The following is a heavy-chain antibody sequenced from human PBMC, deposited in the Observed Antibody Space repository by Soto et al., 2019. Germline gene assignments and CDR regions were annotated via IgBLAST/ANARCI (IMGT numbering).Heavy chain of an antibody. D-gene: IGHD1-1*01. J-gene: IGHJ4*02. CDR1: GFTFTNVA. Sequence: PXGSLRLSCVASGFTFTNVAMTWVRQAPGKGLEWVSSITDGGGSTDYADSVKGRFTISRDNSKSTLYLQMNNLRADDTAVYYCAKLYWNPRYFDYWGQGARVTVSS. V-gene: IGHV3-23*01. CDR2: ITDGGGST. CDR3: AKLYWNPRYFDY.